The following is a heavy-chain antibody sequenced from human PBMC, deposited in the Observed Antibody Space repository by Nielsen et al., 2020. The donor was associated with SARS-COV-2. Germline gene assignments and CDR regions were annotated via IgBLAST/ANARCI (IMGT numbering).Heavy chain of an antibody. CDR2: ILVRGDYI. Sequence: GGSLRLSCKASGFSFGSYSMNWVRQAPGKGLEWVSSILVRGDYIYYTDSVKGRFTISRDNAGQSLFLQMRSLRVEDTGVYYCTRDSPRRNGYNCFDIWGQGVLVTVSS. CDR1: GFSFGSYS. D-gene: IGHD5-24*01. J-gene: IGHJ4*02. CDR3: TRDSPRRNGYNCFDI. V-gene: IGHV3-21*01.